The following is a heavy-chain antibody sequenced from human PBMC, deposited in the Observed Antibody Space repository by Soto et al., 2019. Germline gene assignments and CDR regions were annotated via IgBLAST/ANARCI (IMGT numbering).Heavy chain of an antibody. J-gene: IGHJ4*02. D-gene: IGHD6-13*01. CDR1: AFTFSNYA. CDR3: AKDQGSSWYEIDY. Sequence: EVQLLESGGSLVQPGGSLRLSCAASAFTFSNYAVTWVRQAPGKGLEWVSTISGSGGSTYYADSVKGRFTISRDNSKNTMYLQMNSLRAEDTAVYYCAKDQGSSWYEIDYWGQGTLVTVSS. CDR2: ISGSGGST. V-gene: IGHV3-23*01.